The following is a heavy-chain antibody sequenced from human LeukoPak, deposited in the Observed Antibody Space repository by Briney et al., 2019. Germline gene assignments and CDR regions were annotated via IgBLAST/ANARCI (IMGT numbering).Heavy chain of an antibody. V-gene: IGHV3-9*01. D-gene: IGHD4-17*01. J-gene: IGHJ6*02. CDR1: GGSISSYY. Sequence: LSLTCTVSGGSISSYYWSWIRQPPGKGLEWVSGLSWNSGSVGYADSVKGRFTISRDNAKNSLYLQMNSLRAGDTALYYCAKDMAYGDNYYYYYGMDVWGQGTTVTVSS. CDR3: AKDMAYGDNYYYYYGMDV. CDR2: LSWNSGSV.